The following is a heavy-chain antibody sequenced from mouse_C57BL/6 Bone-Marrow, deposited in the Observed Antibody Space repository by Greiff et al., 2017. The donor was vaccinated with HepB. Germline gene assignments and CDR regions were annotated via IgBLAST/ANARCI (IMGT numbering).Heavy chain of an antibody. CDR2: IYPSDSET. Sequence: VKLQQPGAELVRPGSSVKLSCKASGYTFTSYWMDWVKQRPGQGLEWIGNIYPSDSETHYNQKFKDKATLTVDKSSSTAYMQLSSLTSEDSAVYYCARSDYYGSKVDYWGQGTTLTVSS. D-gene: IGHD1-1*01. V-gene: IGHV1-61*01. CDR1: GYTFTSYW. CDR3: ARSDYYGSKVDY. J-gene: IGHJ2*01.